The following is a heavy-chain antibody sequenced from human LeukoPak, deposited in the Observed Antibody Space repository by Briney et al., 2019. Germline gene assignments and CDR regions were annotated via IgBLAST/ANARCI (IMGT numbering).Heavy chain of an antibody. CDR2: IRSKANSYAT. D-gene: IGHD6-19*01. CDR1: GFTFSGSA. V-gene: IGHV3-73*01. J-gene: IGHJ4*02. Sequence: PGGSLKLSCAASGFTFSGSAMHWVRQASGKGLEWVGRIRSKANSYATAYAASVKGRFTISRNDSKNTAYLQMNSLKTEDTAVYYCTREESSGWDYAIDYWGQGTLVTVSS. CDR3: TREESSGWDYAIDY.